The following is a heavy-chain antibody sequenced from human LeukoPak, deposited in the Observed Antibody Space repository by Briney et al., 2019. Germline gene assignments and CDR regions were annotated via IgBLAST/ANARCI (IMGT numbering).Heavy chain of an antibody. CDR3: ASLLGNDYYYYMDV. D-gene: IGHD2/OR15-2a*01. Sequence: PSETLSLTCTVSGGSISSYYWSWIRQPPGKGLEWIGYIYYSGSTNYNPSLKSRVTISVDTSKNLFSLKLSSVTAADTAVYYCASLLGNDYYYYMDVWGKGTTVTVSS. V-gene: IGHV4-59*01. J-gene: IGHJ6*03. CDR2: IYYSGST. CDR1: GGSISSYY.